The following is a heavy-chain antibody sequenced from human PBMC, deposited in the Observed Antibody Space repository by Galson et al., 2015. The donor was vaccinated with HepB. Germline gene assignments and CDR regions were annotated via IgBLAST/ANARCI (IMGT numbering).Heavy chain of an antibody. CDR1: GYTFTGYY. CDR2: INPNSGGT. Sequence: SVKVSCKASGYTFTGYYMHWVRQAPGQGLEWMGWINPNSGGTNYAQKFQGWVTMTRDTSISTAYMELSRLRSDDTAVYYCARGGGTAMGDYYYYGMDVWGQGTTVTVSS. V-gene: IGHV1-2*04. D-gene: IGHD5-18*01. CDR3: ARGGGTAMGDYYYYGMDV. J-gene: IGHJ6*02.